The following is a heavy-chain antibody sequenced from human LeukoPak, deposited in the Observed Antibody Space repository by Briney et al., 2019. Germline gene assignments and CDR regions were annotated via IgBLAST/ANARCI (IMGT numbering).Heavy chain of an antibody. Sequence: GGSLRLSCAASGFTFSSYGMHWVRQAPGKGLEWVAVISYDGSNKYYADSVKGRFTISRDNSKNTLYLQMNSLRAEDTAVYYCAKAGLGSGSFYYFDYWGQGTLVTVSS. J-gene: IGHJ4*02. CDR1: GFTFSSYG. CDR3: AKAGLGSGSFYYFDY. D-gene: IGHD3-10*01. V-gene: IGHV3-30*18. CDR2: ISYDGSNK.